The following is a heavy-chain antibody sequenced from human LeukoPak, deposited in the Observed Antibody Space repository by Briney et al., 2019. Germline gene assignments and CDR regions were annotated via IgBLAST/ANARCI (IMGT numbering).Heavy chain of an antibody. CDR2: IYYSGST. Sequence: SETLSLTCTVSGGSISSSSYYWGWIRQPPGKGLEWIGSIYYSGSTYYNPSLKSRVTISVDTSKNQFSLKLSSVTAADTAVYYCARVPRDPHAHFDYWGQGTLVTVSS. V-gene: IGHV4-39*07. CDR3: ARVPRDPHAHFDY. J-gene: IGHJ4*02. CDR1: GGSISSSSYY.